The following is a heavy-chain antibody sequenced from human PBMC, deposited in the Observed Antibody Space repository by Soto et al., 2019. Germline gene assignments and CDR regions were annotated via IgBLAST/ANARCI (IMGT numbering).Heavy chain of an antibody. D-gene: IGHD3-10*01. J-gene: IGHJ4*02. CDR1: GGSISRSSYY. V-gene: IGHV4-39*01. CDR3: ATHQGYYGSGSYCFDY. CDR2: IYYSGTT. Sequence: SETLSLTCTVSGGSISRSSYYWGWIRQSPGKGLEWIGSIYYSGTTYYNPSLKSRVTISVDTSKNQFSLKLTSVTAADTGVYYCATHQGYYGSGSYCFDYWGQGTLVTVSS.